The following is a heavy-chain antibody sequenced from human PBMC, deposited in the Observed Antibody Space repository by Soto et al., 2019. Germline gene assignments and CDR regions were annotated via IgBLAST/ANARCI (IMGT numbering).Heavy chain of an antibody. Sequence: GGSLRLSCAASGFTFSSYCMHWVRQAPGKGLEWVAVISYDGSNKYYADSVKGRFTISRDNSKNTLYLQMNSLRAEDTAVYYCAKDPSPCSGGSCYSSDWFDPWGQGTLVTVSS. CDR2: ISYDGSNK. V-gene: IGHV3-30*18. CDR1: GFTFSSYC. CDR3: AKDPSPCSGGSCYSSDWFDP. J-gene: IGHJ5*02. D-gene: IGHD2-15*01.